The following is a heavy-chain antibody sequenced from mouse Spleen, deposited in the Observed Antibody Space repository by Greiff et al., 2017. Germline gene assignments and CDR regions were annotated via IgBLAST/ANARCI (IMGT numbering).Heavy chain of an antibody. V-gene: IGHV6-3*01. CDR1: GFTFSNYW. D-gene: IGHD4-1*01. Sequence: EVQLVESGGGLVQPGGSMKLSCVASGFTFSNYWMNWVRQSPEKGLEWVAQIRLKSDNYATHYAESVKGRFTISRDDSKSSVYLQMNNIRAEDTGIYYCTGPHWDREYWGQGTTLTDSS. CDR3: TGPHWDREY. J-gene: IGHJ2*01. CDR2: IRLKSDNYAT.